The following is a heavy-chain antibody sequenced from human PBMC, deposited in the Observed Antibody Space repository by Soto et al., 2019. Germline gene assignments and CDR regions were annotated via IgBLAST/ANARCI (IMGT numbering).Heavy chain of an antibody. D-gene: IGHD3-9*01. CDR3: ARAGDYYDILTGYYPFDP. J-gene: IGHJ5*02. V-gene: IGHV4-34*01. CDR1: GGSFSGDY. Sequence: SETLSLTCAVYGGSFSGDYWSWIRQPPGKGLEWIGEINHSGSTNYNPSLKSRVTISVDTSKNQFSLKLSSVTAADTAVYYCARAGDYYDILTGYYPFDPWGQGTLVTSPQ. CDR2: INHSGST.